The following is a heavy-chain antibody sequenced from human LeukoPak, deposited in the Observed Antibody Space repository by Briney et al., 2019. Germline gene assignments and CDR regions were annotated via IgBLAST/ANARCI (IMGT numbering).Heavy chain of an antibody. J-gene: IGHJ4*02. CDR1: GFTFSTYW. CDR2: IKQDGTEK. V-gene: IGHV3-7*01. Sequence: PGGSLRLSCAASGFTFSTYWMSWVRQAPGKGLEWVANIKQDGTEKYYVDSVKGRFTISRDNAKNSLYLQMNSLRAEDTAVYYCASDVYYLDYWGQGTLVTVSS. CDR3: ASDVYYLDY.